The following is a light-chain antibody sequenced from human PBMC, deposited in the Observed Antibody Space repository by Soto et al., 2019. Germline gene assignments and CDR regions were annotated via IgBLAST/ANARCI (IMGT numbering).Light chain of an antibody. CDR2: AAS. CDR1: QSISSY. V-gene: IGKV1-39*01. CDR3: QHYNSYSEA. J-gene: IGKJ1*01. Sequence: DIQMTQSPSSLSASVGDRVTITCRASQSISSYLNWCQQKPGKAPKLLIYAASSLQSGVPSRFSGSGSGTDFTLTISSLQPEDFATYYCQHYNSYSEAFGQGTKVDI.